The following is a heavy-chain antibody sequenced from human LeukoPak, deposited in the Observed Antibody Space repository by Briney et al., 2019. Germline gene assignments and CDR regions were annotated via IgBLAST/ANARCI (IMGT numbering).Heavy chain of an antibody. V-gene: IGHV3-23*01. CDR3: ARSGPRDNWNDDY. CDR2: ISGSGGGT. Sequence: GGSLRLSCAASGFTFSTYAMSWVRQAPGKGLEWVSSISGSGGGTYYADSVKGRFTISRDNSKNTLYLQVNSLRAEDTAVYYCARSGPRDNWNDDYWGQGTLVTVSS. D-gene: IGHD1-1*01. J-gene: IGHJ4*02. CDR1: GFTFSTYA.